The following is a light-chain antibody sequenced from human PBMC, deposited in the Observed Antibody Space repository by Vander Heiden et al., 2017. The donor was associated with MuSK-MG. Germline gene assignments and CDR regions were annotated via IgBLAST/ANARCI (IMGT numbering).Light chain of an antibody. CDR1: SSDVVGYND. J-gene: IGLJ2*01. CDR3: SSYTSSSTVV. CDR2: DVS. V-gene: IGLV2-14*03. Sequence: QSALTQPASVSGSPGQSITISCTGTSSDVVGYNDVSWYQQHPGKVPKLMIYDVSNRPSGVSNRCSGSKSGNTASLTIYGLQAEDEADYYCSSYTSSSTVVFGGGTKLTVL.